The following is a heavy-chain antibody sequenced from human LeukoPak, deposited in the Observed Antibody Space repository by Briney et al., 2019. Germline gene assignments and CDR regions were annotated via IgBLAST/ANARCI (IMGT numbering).Heavy chain of an antibody. CDR3: ARAVNTAMVTPGY. J-gene: IGHJ4*02. CDR2: ISAYNGNT. Sequence: EASVKVSCTASGYTFTSFGISWVRQAPGQGLEWMGWISAYNGNTNYAQKLQGRVTMTTDTSTSTAYMELRSLRSDDTGAYYCARAVNTAMVTPGYWGQGTLVTVSS. V-gene: IGHV1-18*01. CDR1: GYTFTSFG. D-gene: IGHD5-18*01.